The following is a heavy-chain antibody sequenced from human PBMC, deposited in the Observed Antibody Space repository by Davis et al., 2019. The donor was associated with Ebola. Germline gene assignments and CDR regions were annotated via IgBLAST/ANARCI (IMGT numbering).Heavy chain of an antibody. CDR2: TYYRSKWYN. CDR3: ARGGSMYSSGWYGNAFDI. V-gene: IGHV6-1*01. J-gene: IGHJ3*02. Sequence: SQTLSLTCAISGDSVSSNSAAWNWIRQSPSRGLEWLGRTYYRSKWYNDYAVSVKSRITINPKTSKNQFSLQLNYVTPEDTAVYYCARGGSMYSSGWYGNAFDIWGQGTMVTVSS. CDR1: GDSVSSNSAA. D-gene: IGHD6-19*01.